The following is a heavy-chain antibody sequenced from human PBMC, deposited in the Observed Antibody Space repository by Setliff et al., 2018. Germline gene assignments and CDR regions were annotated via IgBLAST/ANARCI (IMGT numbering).Heavy chain of an antibody. CDR2: IYTSGST. CDR3: ARDPVVVVAAMSDAFDI. V-gene: IGHV4-61*09. D-gene: IGHD2-15*01. J-gene: IGHJ3*02. Sequence: LSLTCTVSGGSISSGSYYWSWIRQPAGKGLEWIGHIYTSGSTNYNPSLKSQVTISVDTSKNQFSLKLSSVTAADTAVYYCARDPVVVVAAMSDAFDIWGQGTMVTVSS. CDR1: GGSISSGSYY.